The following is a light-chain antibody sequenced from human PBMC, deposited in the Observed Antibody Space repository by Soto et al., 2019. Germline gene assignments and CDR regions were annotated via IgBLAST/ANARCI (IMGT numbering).Light chain of an antibody. CDR3: QQYGSSPPT. CDR2: GAS. J-gene: IGKJ1*01. Sequence: EIVLTQSPGTLSLSPGERATLSCRASQSITNNYLAWYQQKPGQAPRLLIYGASSRATGIPDRFSGSGSGTDFALTISRLEPEDFAVYYCQQYGSSPPTFGQGTKVEIK. CDR1: QSITNNY. V-gene: IGKV3-20*01.